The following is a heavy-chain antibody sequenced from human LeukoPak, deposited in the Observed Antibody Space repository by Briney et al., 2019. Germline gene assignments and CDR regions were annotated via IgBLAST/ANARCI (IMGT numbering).Heavy chain of an antibody. Sequence: GGSLRLSCAASGFTFSSYGMHWVRQAPGKGLEWVAFIRYDGSNKYYADSVKGRFTISRDNSKNTLYLQMNSLRAEDTAVYYCAKDLFNSVGATYMDVWGKGTTVTVS. CDR2: IRYDGSNK. CDR3: AKDLFNSVGATYMDV. CDR1: GFTFSSYG. D-gene: IGHD1-26*01. J-gene: IGHJ6*03. V-gene: IGHV3-30*02.